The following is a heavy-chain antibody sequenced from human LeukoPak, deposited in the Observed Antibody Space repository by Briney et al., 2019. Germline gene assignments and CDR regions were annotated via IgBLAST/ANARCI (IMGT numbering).Heavy chain of an antibody. CDR1: GLTFSSYA. J-gene: IGHJ4*02. V-gene: IGHV3-23*01. Sequence: GGSLRLSCAASGLTFSSYAMSWVRQAPGKGLEWVSAISGSGGSTYSADSVKGRFTISRDNSKNTLYLQMNSLRAEDTAVYYCAKDLTYSSASRGCFDYWGQGTLVTVSS. CDR3: AKDLTYSSASRGCFDY. CDR2: ISGSGGST. D-gene: IGHD6-19*01.